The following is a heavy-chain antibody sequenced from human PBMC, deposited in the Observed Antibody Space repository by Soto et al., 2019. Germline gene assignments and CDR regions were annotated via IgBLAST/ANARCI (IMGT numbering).Heavy chain of an antibody. Sequence: ASVKVSCKASGYTFTNYGISWVRQAPGQGLEWMGWVSPYNGNRYYAQKFHGRLTLTTDTSTNTAFMELTSLSPGDTAIYYCARRYGDPSSAAGFDYWGQGTLVTVSS. V-gene: IGHV1-18*01. CDR2: VSPYNGNR. J-gene: IGHJ4*02. CDR3: ARRYGDPSSAAGFDY. D-gene: IGHD2-21*02. CDR1: GYTFTNYG.